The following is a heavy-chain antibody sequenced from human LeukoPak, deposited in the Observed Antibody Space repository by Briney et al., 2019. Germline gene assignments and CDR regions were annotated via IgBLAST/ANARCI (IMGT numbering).Heavy chain of an antibody. V-gene: IGHV3-21*01. CDR1: GFTFSSYS. CDR2: ITSSGRYI. J-gene: IGHJ6*04. CDR3: AELGITMIGGV. D-gene: IGHD3-10*02. Sequence: GGSLRLSCAASGFTFSSYSMNWVRQAPGKGLEWVSSITSSGRYIYYADSVKGRFTISRDNAENSLYLQMTGLTAEDTAVYYCAELGITMIGGVWGKGTTVTISS.